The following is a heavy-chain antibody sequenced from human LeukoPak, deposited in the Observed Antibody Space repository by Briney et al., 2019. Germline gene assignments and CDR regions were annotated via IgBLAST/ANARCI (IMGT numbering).Heavy chain of an antibody. V-gene: IGHV3-23*01. CDR1: GFAFSSYA. CDR3: AKLSAVAAPTFLDY. CDR2: ISGSGGST. Sequence: GGTLRLSCAASGFAFSSYAMSWVRQAPGKGLEWVSAISGSGGSTYYADSVKGRFTISRDNSKNTLYLQMNSLRAEDTAVYYCAKLSAVAAPTFLDYWGQGTLVTVSS. J-gene: IGHJ4*02. D-gene: IGHD6-19*01.